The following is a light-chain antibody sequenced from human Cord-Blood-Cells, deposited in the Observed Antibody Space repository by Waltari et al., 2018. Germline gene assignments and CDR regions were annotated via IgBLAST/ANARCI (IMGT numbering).Light chain of an antibody. J-gene: IGLJ2*01. CDR2: GKN. CDR1: SLRSYY. V-gene: IGLV3-19*01. Sequence: SSELTQDPAVSVALGQTVRLTCQGDSLRSYYASWYQQKPGQAPVLVIHGKNNRPSGIPDRCAGSSSGNTAAVTITGAQAEDEADYYCNSRDSSGNHVVFGGGTKLTVL. CDR3: NSRDSSGNHVV.